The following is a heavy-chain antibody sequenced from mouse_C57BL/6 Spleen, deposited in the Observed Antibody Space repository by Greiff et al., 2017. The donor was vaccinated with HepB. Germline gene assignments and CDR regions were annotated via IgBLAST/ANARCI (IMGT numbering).Heavy chain of an antibody. CDR2: IDPSDSYT. CDR3: ARATTVVARYYLDY. V-gene: IGHV1-59*01. J-gene: IGHJ2*01. D-gene: IGHD1-1*01. CDR1: GYTFTSYW. Sequence: QVQLQQPGAELVRPGTSVKLSCKASGYTFTSYWMHWVKQRPGQGLEWIGEIDPSDSYTNYNQKFKGKSTLTVDKSSSTAYMPLSSLTSEDSAVYYCARATTVVARYYLDYGGQGTTLTVSS.